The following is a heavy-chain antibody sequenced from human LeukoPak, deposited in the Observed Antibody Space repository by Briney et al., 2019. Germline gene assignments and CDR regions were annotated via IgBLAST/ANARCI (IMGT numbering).Heavy chain of an antibody. V-gene: IGHV3-30*02. CDR1: GFTFSSYG. J-gene: IGHJ4*02. D-gene: IGHD2-8*02. CDR2: IRYDGSNK. CDR3: AKDSGGYIDY. Sequence: HGESLKISRAASGFTFSSYGMHWVRQAPGKGLEWVAFIRYDGSNKYYADSVKGRFTISRDNSKNTLYLQMNSLRAEDTAVYYCAKDSGGYIDYWGQGTLVTVSS.